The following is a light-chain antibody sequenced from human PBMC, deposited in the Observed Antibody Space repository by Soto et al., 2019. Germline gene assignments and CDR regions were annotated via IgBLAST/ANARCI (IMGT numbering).Light chain of an antibody. Sequence: DIQMTQSPSTLSASVGDRVTITCRSSQSISSWLAWYQQKPGKAPKLLIYDASSLESGVPSRFSGSGYGTEFTLTLSSLQPDDFATYYCQQYKSYSPWTFGQGTKVEIK. J-gene: IGKJ1*01. V-gene: IGKV1-5*01. CDR2: DAS. CDR3: QQYKSYSPWT. CDR1: QSISSW.